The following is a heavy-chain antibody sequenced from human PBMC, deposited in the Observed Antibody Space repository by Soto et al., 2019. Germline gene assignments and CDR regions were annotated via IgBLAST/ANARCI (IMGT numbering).Heavy chain of an antibody. CDR1: GGTFSSYA. J-gene: IGHJ6*02. V-gene: IGHV1-69*06. Sequence: QVQLGQSGAEVKKPGSSVKVSCKASGGTFSSYAISWVRQAPGQGLEWMGGIIPIFGTANYAQKFQGRVTITADKSTSTAYMELSSLRSEDTAVYYCARVGGYYDSSGYSLGMDVWGQGTTVTVSS. CDR3: ARVGGYYDSSGYSLGMDV. D-gene: IGHD3-22*01. CDR2: IIPIFGTA.